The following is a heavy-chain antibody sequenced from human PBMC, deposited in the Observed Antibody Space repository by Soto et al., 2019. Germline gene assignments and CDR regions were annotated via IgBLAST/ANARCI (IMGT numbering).Heavy chain of an antibody. CDR3: VRGRGGRSSYYYYGMDV. J-gene: IGHJ6*02. D-gene: IGHD3-16*01. Sequence: QVQLVESGGGVVQPGRPLRLSCAASGFTFSSYGMHWVRQAPGKGPEWVAVIWYDGSNKYYADSVKGRFTISRDNSKNTLYLQMNSLRAEDTAVYYCVRGRGGRSSYYYYGMDVWGQGTTVTVSS. CDR1: GFTFSSYG. V-gene: IGHV3-33*01. CDR2: IWYDGSNK.